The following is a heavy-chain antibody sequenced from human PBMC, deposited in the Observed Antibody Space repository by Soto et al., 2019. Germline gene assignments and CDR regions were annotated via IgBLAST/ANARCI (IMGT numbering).Heavy chain of an antibody. Sequence: QVQLQESGPGLVKPSQTLSLTCTVSGDSISNSDYYWNWIRQSPGKGLEWIASIDYSGSTYYNPSLKSRVVISADTSKNLFSLKLRSVTAADTALYFCARDGPSYSGFDVWGQGTTVTVSS. CDR2: IDYSGST. CDR3: ARDGPSYSGFDV. CDR1: GDSISNSDYY. V-gene: IGHV4-30-4*01. J-gene: IGHJ6*02.